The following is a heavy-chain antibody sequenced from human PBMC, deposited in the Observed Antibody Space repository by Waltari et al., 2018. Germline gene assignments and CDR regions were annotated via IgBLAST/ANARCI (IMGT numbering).Heavy chain of an antibody. Sequence: QVQLVQSGAAVKKPGSSVKVSCKASGGTFSSYAISWVRQAPGQGLGGMGGCIPILGTANNAQEFQGRVTITVDESTGTAYMELSSLRTEDTAEYYGARGGRDDILTLDVWGKGTTVTVSS. D-gene: IGHD3-9*01. J-gene: IGHJ6*04. CDR2: CIPILGTA. CDR3: ARGGRDDILTLDV. CDR1: GGTFSSYA. V-gene: IGHV1-69*12.